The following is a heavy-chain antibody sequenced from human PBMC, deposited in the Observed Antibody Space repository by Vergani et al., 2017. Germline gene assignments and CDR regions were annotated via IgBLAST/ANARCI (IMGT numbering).Heavy chain of an antibody. D-gene: IGHD6-13*01. CDR3: ARDRIAAAGNLDY. V-gene: IGHV3-33*01. CDR1: GFTFSSYG. Sequence: QVQLVESGGGVVQPGRSLRLSCAASGFTFSSYGMHWVRQAPGKGLEWVAVIWYDGSNKYYADSVKGRFTISRDNSNNTLYLQMNSLRAEDTAVYYCARDRIAAAGNLDYWGQGTLVTVSS. J-gene: IGHJ4*02. CDR2: IWYDGSNK.